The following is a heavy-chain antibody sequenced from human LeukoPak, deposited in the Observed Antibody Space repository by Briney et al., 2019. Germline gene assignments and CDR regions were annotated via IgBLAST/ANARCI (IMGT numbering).Heavy chain of an antibody. Sequence: TGGSLRLSCAASGFTFSSYAMSWVRQAPGKGLEWVSAISGSGGSTYYADSVKGRFTISRDNSKNTLYLQMNSLRAEDTAVYYCAKFPYYDILTGYWYWFDPWGQGTLVTVSS. CDR1: GFTFSSYA. J-gene: IGHJ5*02. V-gene: IGHV3-23*01. CDR2: ISGSGGST. CDR3: AKFPYYDILTGYWYWFDP. D-gene: IGHD3-9*01.